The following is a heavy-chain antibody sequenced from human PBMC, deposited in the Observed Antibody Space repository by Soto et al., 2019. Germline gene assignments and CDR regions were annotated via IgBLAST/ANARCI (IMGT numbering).Heavy chain of an antibody. CDR1: GFTFSDYY. CDR2: ISGSSSHT. V-gene: IGHV3-11*06. D-gene: IGHD3-10*01. CDR3: ARDYYGSGSYGWFDP. J-gene: IGHJ5*01. Sequence: QVQLVESGGGLVKPGGSLRLSCAASGFTFSDYYMSWIRQAPGKGLEWVSKISGSSSHTNYADSVKGRYTISRDNAKSALYLQMNSVRADDTAVYYCARDYYGSGSYGWFDPWGQGTLVTVSS.